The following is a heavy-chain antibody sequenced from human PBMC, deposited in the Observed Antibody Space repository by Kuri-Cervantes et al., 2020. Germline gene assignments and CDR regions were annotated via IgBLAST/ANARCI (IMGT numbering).Heavy chain of an antibody. J-gene: IGHJ6*02. V-gene: IGHV4-34*01. CDR1: GGSFSGYY. Sequence: SETLSLTCAVYGGSFSGYYWSWIRQPPGKGLEWIGEINHSGSTNYNPSLKSRVTISVDTSENQFSLKLSSVTAADTAVYYCARDRGVRDTAMGTLYYYGMDVWGQGTTVTVSS. CDR3: ARDRGVRDTAMGTLYYYGMDV. D-gene: IGHD5-18*01. CDR2: INHSGST.